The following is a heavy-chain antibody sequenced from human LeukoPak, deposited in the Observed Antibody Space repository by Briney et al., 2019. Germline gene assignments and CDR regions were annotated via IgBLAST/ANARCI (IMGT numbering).Heavy chain of an antibody. Sequence: ASVKVSCKASGYTFTSYGISWVRQAPGQGLEWMGWISGYNGNTNYAQKFQGRVTMTTDTSTSTAYMELRSLRSDDTAVYYCARDGAGITIFGVVTINWFDSWGQGTLVTVSS. CDR1: GYTFTSYG. CDR2: ISGYNGNT. J-gene: IGHJ5*01. V-gene: IGHV1-18*01. CDR3: ARDGAGITIFGVVTINWFDS. D-gene: IGHD3-3*01.